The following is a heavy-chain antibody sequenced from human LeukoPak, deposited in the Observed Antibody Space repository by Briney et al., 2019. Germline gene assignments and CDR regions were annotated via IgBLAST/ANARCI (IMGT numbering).Heavy chain of an antibody. V-gene: IGHV4-31*03. J-gene: IGHJ4*02. CDR1: GGSMSTGGYY. CDR2: IHYSGST. D-gene: IGHD3-16*02. CDR3: ARGSPYDYIWGSYRPHFFDY. Sequence: PWETLSLTRTVSGGSMSTGGYYWSWIRQHPGKGLEWIGHIHYSGSTYYNPSLKSRVTISVDTSKNQFSLKLSPVTAADTAVYYCARGSPYDYIWGSYRPHFFDYWGQGTLVTVSS.